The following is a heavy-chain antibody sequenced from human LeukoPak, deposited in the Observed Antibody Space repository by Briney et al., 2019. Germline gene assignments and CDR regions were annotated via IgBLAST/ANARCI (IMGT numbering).Heavy chain of an antibody. V-gene: IGHV7-4-1*02. CDR1: GYTFTSYA. CDR2: INTNTGNP. CDR3: AREAVRYFDPLYYMDV. Sequence: ASVKVSCKASGYTFTSYAMNWVRQAPGQGLEWMGWINTNTGNPTYAQGFTGRFVFSLDTSVSTAYLQISGLKAEDTAVYYCAREAVRYFDPLYYMDVWGKGTTVTVSS. D-gene: IGHD3-9*01. J-gene: IGHJ6*03.